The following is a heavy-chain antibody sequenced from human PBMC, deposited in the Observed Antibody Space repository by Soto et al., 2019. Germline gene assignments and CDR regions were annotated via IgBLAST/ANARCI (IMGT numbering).Heavy chain of an antibody. CDR2: IFTRGTA. V-gene: IGHV3-53*01. D-gene: IGHD3-22*01. J-gene: IGHJ4*02. CDR3: TKLWGYYFES. Sequence: PWGSLRLSXTASGFSVNDNYMAWVRQAPGKSPEWVAVIFTRGTAHYADSVTGRFTFSRDNSKRTLNLQLNNLRAEDTAVYYCTKLWGYYFESWGQGTLVTVS. CDR1: GFSVNDNY.